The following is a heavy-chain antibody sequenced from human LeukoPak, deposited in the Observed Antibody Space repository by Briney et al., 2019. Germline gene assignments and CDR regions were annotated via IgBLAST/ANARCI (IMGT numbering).Heavy chain of an antibody. CDR1: GFTFSSYV. V-gene: IGHV3-30*04. J-gene: IGHJ4*02. D-gene: IGHD3-22*01. CDR3: AREGLYDSSGYLPPPIDY. CDR2: ISYDGSNG. Sequence: GGSLRLSCAASGFTFSSYVMHWVRQAPGKGLEWVAIISYDGSNGYYADSVKGRFTISRDNAKNSLYLQMNSLRAEDTAVYYCAREGLYDSSGYLPPPIDYWGQGTLVTVSP.